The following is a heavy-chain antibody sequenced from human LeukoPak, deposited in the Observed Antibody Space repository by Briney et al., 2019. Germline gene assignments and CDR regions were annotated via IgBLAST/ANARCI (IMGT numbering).Heavy chain of an antibody. Sequence: PGGSLRLSCAASGFAFSNFAMNWVRQAPGKGLEWVAVVSYEGTIKYYTDSAKGRFTISRDNSNNVISLQMNNLTTEDTATYYCAREKFDSWGQGTLVTVSP. J-gene: IGHJ5*01. CDR2: VSYEGTIK. CDR1: GFAFSNFA. V-gene: IGHV3-30*14. CDR3: AREKFDS.